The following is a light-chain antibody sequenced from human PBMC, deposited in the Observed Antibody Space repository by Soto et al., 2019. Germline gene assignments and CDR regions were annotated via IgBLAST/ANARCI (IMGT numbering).Light chain of an antibody. CDR1: GSNIGNNF. CDR3: ATWDDSVRGLI. Sequence: QLVLTQPPSASGTPGQRVTISCSGSGSNIGNNFVDWYQQLPGAAPKPLIYWNNQRPAGVPDRVSGSKSGTSASLAISGLRSEDEADYYCATWDDSVRGLIFGGGTQLTVL. J-gene: IGLJ2*01. V-gene: IGLV1-47*01. CDR2: WNN.